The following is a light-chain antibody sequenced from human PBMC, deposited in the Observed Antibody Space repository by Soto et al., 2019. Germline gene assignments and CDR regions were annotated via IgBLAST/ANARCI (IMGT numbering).Light chain of an antibody. CDR1: QSVSTY. Sequence: EIVFTQSPATLSLSAGERATLSCRSSQSVSTYLAWYQQKSGQAPRLLIYGASTRATGIPARFSGSGSGTEFTLTISSLQSEDFAVYYCHHYNNWPRTFGQGTKVDIK. CDR3: HHYNNWPRT. V-gene: IGKV3-15*01. J-gene: IGKJ1*01. CDR2: GAS.